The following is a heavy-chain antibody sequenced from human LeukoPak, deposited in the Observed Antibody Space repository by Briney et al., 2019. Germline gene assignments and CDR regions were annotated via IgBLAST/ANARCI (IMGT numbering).Heavy chain of an antibody. Sequence: PGGSLRLSCAASGFTFSNYAMGWVRQAPGKGLEWVSGISPNGVITYYADSVKGRFTISRDNSKGTVYLQMNSLRAEDTAVYYCAKAPRVYYYYYMDVWGKGTTVTVSS. CDR1: GFTFSNYA. CDR3: AKAPRVYYYYYMDV. V-gene: IGHV3-23*01. J-gene: IGHJ6*03. CDR2: ISPNGVIT.